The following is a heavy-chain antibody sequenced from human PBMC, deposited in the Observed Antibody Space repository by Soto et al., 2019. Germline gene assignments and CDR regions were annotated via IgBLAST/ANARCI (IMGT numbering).Heavy chain of an antibody. CDR2: ISSNGGST. J-gene: IGHJ6*02. Sequence: GRSMIVSWSSSGFTFSSYSMHLVRPAPGKGLEYVSAISSNGGSTYYADSVKGRFTISRDNSKNTLYLQMSSLRAEDTAVYYCVKEERITGTYPYYYYGMDVWGQGTTVTVSS. CDR3: VKEERITGTYPYYYYGMDV. V-gene: IGHV3-64D*08. CDR1: GFTFSSYS. D-gene: IGHD1-20*01.